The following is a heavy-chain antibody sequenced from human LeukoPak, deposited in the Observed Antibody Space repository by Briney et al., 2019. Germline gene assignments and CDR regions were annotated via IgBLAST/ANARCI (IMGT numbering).Heavy chain of an antibody. CDR1: GGSFSGYY. D-gene: IGHD3-3*01. V-gene: IGHV4-34*01. J-gene: IGHJ4*02. Sequence: SETLSLTCAVYGGSFSGYYWSWIRQPPGKGLEWIGEINHSGSTNYNPSLKSRVIISVDTSKNQFSLKLSSVTAADTAVYYCARVRFLEWLSGFDYWGQGTLVTVSS. CDR3: ARVRFLEWLSGFDY. CDR2: INHSGST.